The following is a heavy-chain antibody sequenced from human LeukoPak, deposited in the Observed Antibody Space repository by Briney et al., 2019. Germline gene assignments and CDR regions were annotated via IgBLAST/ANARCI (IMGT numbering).Heavy chain of an antibody. Sequence: PGGSLRLSCAASGFIFRSFAMSWVRQAPGKGLEWVSIISGTGGTTYYADSVKGRFTISRDNSKNTLYLQMNSLRVEDTAVYYCANDGDCFNGVCYFYFDYWGQGALVTVSS. CDR3: ANDGDCFNGVCYFYFDY. J-gene: IGHJ4*02. CDR1: GFIFRSFA. D-gene: IGHD2-8*01. V-gene: IGHV3-23*01. CDR2: ISGTGGTT.